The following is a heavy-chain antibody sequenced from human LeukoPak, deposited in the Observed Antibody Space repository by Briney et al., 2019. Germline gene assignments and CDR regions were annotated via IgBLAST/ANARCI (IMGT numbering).Heavy chain of an antibody. V-gene: IGHV3-74*01. CDR3: ARNYRMDTSGYFDY. D-gene: IGHD3-22*01. Sequence: PGGSLRLSCAASGNYWMHWVRQVPGKGLVWVSHINSDGSWTSYADSVKGRFTISRDNSKSTLYLQMNSLRPEDTAIYYCARNYRMDTSGYFDYWGQGTLVTVSS. CDR2: INSDGSWT. CDR1: GNYW. J-gene: IGHJ4*02.